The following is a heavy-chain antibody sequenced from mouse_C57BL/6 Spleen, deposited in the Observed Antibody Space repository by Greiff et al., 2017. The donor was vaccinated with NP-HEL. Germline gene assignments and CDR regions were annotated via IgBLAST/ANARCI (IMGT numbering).Heavy chain of an antibody. Sequence: QVQLKQPGAELVKPGASVKLSCKASGYTFTSYWMHWVKQRPGQGLEWIGMIHPNSGSTNYNEKFKSKATLTVDKSSSTAYMQLSSLTSEDSAVYYCARGGPYYDYDWFAYWGQGTLVTVSA. CDR2: IHPNSGST. CDR1: GYTFTSYW. V-gene: IGHV1-64*01. CDR3: ARGGPYYDYDWFAY. J-gene: IGHJ3*01. D-gene: IGHD2-4*01.